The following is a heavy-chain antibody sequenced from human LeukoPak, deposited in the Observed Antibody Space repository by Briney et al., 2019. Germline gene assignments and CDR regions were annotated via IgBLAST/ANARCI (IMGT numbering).Heavy chain of an antibody. CDR1: SGSFSGYY. J-gene: IGHJ5*02. CDR3: ARVRRYDFWSGYYKGFDP. Sequence: SETLSLTCAVYSGSFSGYYWSWIRQPPGKGLEWIGEINHSGSTNYNPSLKSRVTISVDTSKNQFSLKLSSVTAADTAVYYCARVRRYDFWSGYYKGFDPWGQGTLVTVSS. V-gene: IGHV4-34*01. D-gene: IGHD3-3*01. CDR2: INHSGST.